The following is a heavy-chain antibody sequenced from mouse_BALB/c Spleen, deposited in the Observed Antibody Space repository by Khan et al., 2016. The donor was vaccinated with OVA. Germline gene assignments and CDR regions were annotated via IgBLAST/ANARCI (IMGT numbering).Heavy chain of an antibody. CDR1: GFTFTDYY. D-gene: IGHD2-14*01. J-gene: IGHJ4*01. Sequence: EVELVASGGGLVQPGGSLRLSCATSGFTFTDYYMSWVRQPPGKALEWLGFIRNKANGYTTEYRASVKGRFTISRDHSQSILYFQMNALRAEESATYYCARDNPIPMDYWGQGTSVTVSS. CDR3: ARDNPIPMDY. V-gene: IGHV7-3*02. CDR2: IRNKANGYTT.